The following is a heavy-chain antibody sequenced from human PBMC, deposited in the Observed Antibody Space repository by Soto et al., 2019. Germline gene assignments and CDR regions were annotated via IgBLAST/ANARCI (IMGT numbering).Heavy chain of an antibody. CDR3: ARDPGAVRRDGWFDP. Sequence: ASVKVSCKASGYTFNRFPMHWLRQAPGQRPEWMGWINVDKGNTEYSQRFQDRVTLTRDTSAATAYMELSSLRSEDTAVYYCARDPGAVRRDGWFDPWGPGTLVTVSS. CDR2: INVDKGNT. CDR1: GYTFNRFP. J-gene: IGHJ5*02. V-gene: IGHV1-3*01.